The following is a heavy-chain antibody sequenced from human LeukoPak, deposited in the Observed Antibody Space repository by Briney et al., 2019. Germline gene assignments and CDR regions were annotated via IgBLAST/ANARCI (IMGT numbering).Heavy chain of an antibody. CDR2: IKQDGSEK. CDR3: ARDRLAGYNWMYNWFDP. Sequence: PGGSLRLSCAASGFTFSSYWMSWVRQAPGKGLEWVANIKQDGSEKYYVDSVKGRFTISRDNAKNSLYLQMNSLRAEDTAVYYCARDRLAGYNWMYNWFDPWGQGTLVTVSS. CDR1: GFTFSSYW. D-gene: IGHD1-20*01. J-gene: IGHJ5*02. V-gene: IGHV3-7*01.